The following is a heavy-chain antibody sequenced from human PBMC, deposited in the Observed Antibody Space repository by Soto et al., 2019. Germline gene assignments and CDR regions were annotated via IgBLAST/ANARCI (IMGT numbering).Heavy chain of an antibody. Sequence: QVQLVESGGGVVQPGRSLGLSCAASGFTFSSYGMHWVRQAPGKGLEWVAVIWYDGSNKYYADSVKGRFTISRDNSKNTLYLQMNSLRAEDTAVYYCARAGTAMVTVSWFDPWGQGTLVTVSS. CDR1: GFTFSSYG. J-gene: IGHJ5*02. CDR3: ARAGTAMVTVSWFDP. CDR2: IWYDGSNK. D-gene: IGHD5-18*01. V-gene: IGHV3-33*01.